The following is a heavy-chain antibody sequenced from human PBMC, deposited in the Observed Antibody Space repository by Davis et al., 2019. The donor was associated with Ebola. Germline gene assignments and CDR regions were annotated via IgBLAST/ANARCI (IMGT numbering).Heavy chain of an antibody. D-gene: IGHD6-13*01. V-gene: IGHV3-9*01. J-gene: IGHJ6*02. Sequence: PGGSLRLSCAASGFTFDDYAMHWVRQAPGKGLEWVSGISWNSGSIGYADSVKGRFTISRDNAKNSLYLQMNSLRAEDTALYYCAKDTLAAAGIGAGYYYGMDVWGQGTTVTVSS. CDR1: GFTFDDYA. CDR3: AKDTLAAAGIGAGYYYGMDV. CDR2: ISWNSGSI.